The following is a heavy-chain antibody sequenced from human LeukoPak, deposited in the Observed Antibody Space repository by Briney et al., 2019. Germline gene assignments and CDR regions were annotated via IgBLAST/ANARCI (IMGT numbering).Heavy chain of an antibody. Sequence: ASVKVSCKASGYTFTSYGISWVRQAPGQGLEWMGWISAYNGNTNYAQKLQGRVTMTTDTSTSTAYMELRSLRSDDTAVYYCAGYDILTGYYNVPFDYWGQGILVTVSS. V-gene: IGHV1-18*01. CDR1: GYTFTSYG. CDR3: AGYDILTGYYNVPFDY. CDR2: ISAYNGNT. J-gene: IGHJ4*02. D-gene: IGHD3-9*01.